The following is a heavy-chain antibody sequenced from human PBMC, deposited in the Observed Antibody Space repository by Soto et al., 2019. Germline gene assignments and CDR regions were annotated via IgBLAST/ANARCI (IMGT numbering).Heavy chain of an antibody. Sequence: GGSLRLSCAASEFTFSNYAMSWVRQAPGKGLEWVSAISYGGGTTYYADSVKGRFTISRDNSKNTLYLQMNSLRAEDTAVYYCARGGVSTRYVMDVWGQGSTVILSS. CDR2: ISYGGGTT. CDR3: ARGGVSTRYVMDV. V-gene: IGHV3-23*01. CDR1: EFTFSNYA. D-gene: IGHD3-10*01. J-gene: IGHJ6*02.